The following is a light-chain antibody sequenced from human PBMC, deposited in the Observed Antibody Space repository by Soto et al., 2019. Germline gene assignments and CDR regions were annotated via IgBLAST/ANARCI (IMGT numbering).Light chain of an antibody. Sequence: EIVLTQSPGTLCLSPGERATLSCRASHSVSSRYLAWYQQKPGQAPRLLIYGASSRATGIPDRFSGSGSGTDFTLTISRLEPEDFAVYYCQQYGSSPPYTFGQGTKLEIK. J-gene: IGKJ2*01. CDR3: QQYGSSPPYT. CDR2: GAS. CDR1: HSVSSRY. V-gene: IGKV3-20*01.